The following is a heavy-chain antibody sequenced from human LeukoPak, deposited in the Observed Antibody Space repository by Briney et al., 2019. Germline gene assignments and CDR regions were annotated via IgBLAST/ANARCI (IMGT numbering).Heavy chain of an antibody. CDR2: IYYSGST. CDR3: ARQYCGSAGCYPYFDY. D-gene: IGHD2-2*01. CDR1: GGSLCSYY. J-gene: IGHJ4*02. Sequence: PSETLSLTCTVSGGSLCSYYWSWIRHPPGKGREWRGYIYYSGSTNYNPSLKRRVTISVDTSKNQFSLQLSSVTAADTAVYYCARQYCGSAGCYPYFDYWGQGTLVTVSS. V-gene: IGHV4-59*01.